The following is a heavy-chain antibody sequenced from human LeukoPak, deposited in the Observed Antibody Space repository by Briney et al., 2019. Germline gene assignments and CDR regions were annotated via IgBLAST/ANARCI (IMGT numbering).Heavy chain of an antibody. CDR3: ARDLVTMVRGVSAGLTDV. D-gene: IGHD3-10*01. CDR2: INPNSGGT. Sequence: GASVKVSCKASGYTFTGYYIHWVRQAPGQGLEWMGWINPNSGGTNYAQKFQGRVTMTRDTSTSTAYMELRSLRSDDTAVYYCARDLVTMVRGVSAGLTDVWGQGTTVTVSS. CDR1: GYTFTGYY. J-gene: IGHJ6*02. V-gene: IGHV1-2*02.